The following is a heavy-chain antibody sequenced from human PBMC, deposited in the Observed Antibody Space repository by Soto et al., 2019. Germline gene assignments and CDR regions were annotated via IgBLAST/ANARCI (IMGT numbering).Heavy chain of an antibody. V-gene: IGHV1-58*02. CDR1: GFTFVNSA. CDR3: AASEHGYYRIDY. Sequence: QMQLVQSGPEVKKPGTSVKVSCKTSGFTFVNSAMQWVRQARGQRLEFIGWIVVGSGKTNYAQKFQERITITRDTSTSTVYIELSSLRSEDTAVYYCAASEHGYYRIDYWGQGTLVTVSS. J-gene: IGHJ4*02. CDR2: IVVGSGKT. D-gene: IGHD3-22*01.